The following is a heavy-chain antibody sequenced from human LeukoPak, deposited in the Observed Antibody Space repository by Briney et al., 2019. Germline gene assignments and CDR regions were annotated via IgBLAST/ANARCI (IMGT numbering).Heavy chain of an antibody. J-gene: IGHJ6*02. Sequence: LSLTCAVYGGSFSGYYWSWIRQAPGKGLEWVSYISSSGSTIYYADSVKGRFTISRDNAKNSLYLQMNSLRAEDTAVYYCAREVSPGGIHGYYYGMDVWGQGTTVTVSS. D-gene: IGHD3-16*01. V-gene: IGHV3-11*01. CDR1: GGSFSGYY. CDR3: AREVSPGGIHGYYYGMDV. CDR2: ISSSGSTI.